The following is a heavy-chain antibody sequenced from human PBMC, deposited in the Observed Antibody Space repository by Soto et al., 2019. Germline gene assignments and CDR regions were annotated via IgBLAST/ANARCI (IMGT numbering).Heavy chain of an antibody. CDR1: GLTFNTYA. CDR2: ISGSGGNT. J-gene: IGHJ6*02. D-gene: IGHD3-22*01. CDR3: AQEGNNYDNPDYEMDV. Sequence: EVQLLESGGGLVKPGGSLKLSCAASGLTFNTYAMNWVRQAPGKGLEWVSGISGSGGNTYYGDSVKGRFTISRDNSKNTLYLQMNSLRADDTAVYFCAQEGNNYDNPDYEMDVWGQGTTVTVSS. V-gene: IGHV3-23*01.